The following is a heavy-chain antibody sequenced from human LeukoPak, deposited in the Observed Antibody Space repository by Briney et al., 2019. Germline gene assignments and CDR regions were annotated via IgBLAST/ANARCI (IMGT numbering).Heavy chain of an antibody. Sequence: ASVKVSCKASGYTFTGYYMHWVRQAPGQGLEWMGWINPNSGGTNYAQKFQGRVTITADKSTSTAYMELSSLRSEDTAVYYCVCSGESTWFDPWGQGTLVTVSS. CDR1: GYTFTGYY. CDR2: INPNSGGT. D-gene: IGHD2-15*01. V-gene: IGHV1-2*02. J-gene: IGHJ5*02. CDR3: VCSGESTWFDP.